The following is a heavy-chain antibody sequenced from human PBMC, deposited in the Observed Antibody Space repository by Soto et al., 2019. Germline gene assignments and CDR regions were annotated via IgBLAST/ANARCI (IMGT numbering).Heavy chain of an antibody. J-gene: IGHJ4*02. CDR1: GGSISSYY. V-gene: IGHV4-59*01. CDR3: ARVKYSSGWYFGSGFDY. Sequence: SETLSLTCTVSGGSISSYYWSWIRQPPGKGLEWIGYIYYSGSTNYNPSLKSRVTISVDTSKNQFSLKLSSVTAADTAVYYCARVKYSSGWYFGSGFDYWGQGTLVTVS. CDR2: IYYSGST. D-gene: IGHD6-19*01.